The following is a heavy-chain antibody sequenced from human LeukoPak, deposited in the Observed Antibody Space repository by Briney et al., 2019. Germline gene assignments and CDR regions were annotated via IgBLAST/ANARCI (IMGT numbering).Heavy chain of an antibody. CDR3: ARASGYSGSWYFDY. D-gene: IGHD6-13*01. Sequence: SQTLSLTCTVSGGSISSGDYYWSWIRQPPGRGLEWIGYIYYSGSTYYNPSLKSRVTISVDTSKNQFSLKLSSVTAADTAVYYCARASGYSGSWYFDYWGQGTLVTVSS. CDR1: GGSISSGDYY. J-gene: IGHJ4*02. V-gene: IGHV4-30-4*01. CDR2: IYYSGST.